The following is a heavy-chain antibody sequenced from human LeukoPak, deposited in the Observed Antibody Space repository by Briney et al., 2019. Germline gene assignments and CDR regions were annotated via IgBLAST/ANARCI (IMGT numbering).Heavy chain of an antibody. J-gene: IGHJ4*02. CDR3: ATQITMVRGVVFDY. V-gene: IGHV1-24*01. Sequence: ASVKVSCKVSGYTLTELSMHWVRQAPGKELEWMGGFDPEDGETIYAQKFQGRVTMTEDTSTDTAYMELSSLRSEDTAVYYCATQITMVRGVVFDYWGQGTLVTVSS. CDR2: FDPEDGET. D-gene: IGHD3-10*01. CDR1: GYTLTELS.